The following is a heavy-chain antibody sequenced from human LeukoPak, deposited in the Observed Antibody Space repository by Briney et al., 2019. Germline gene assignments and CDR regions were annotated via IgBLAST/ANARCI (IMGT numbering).Heavy chain of an antibody. CDR2: ISSSSSYI. V-gene: IGHV3-21*01. CDR3: ARRGFLTPTTGHGMDV. D-gene: IGHD3-9*01. CDR1: GFTFSTYS. J-gene: IGHJ6*02. Sequence: GGSLRLSCAASGFTFSTYSMNWVRQAPGKGLEWVSSISSSSSYIYYADSVKGRFTISRDNAKNSQYLHMNSLRADDPAVYYCARRGFLTPTTGHGMDVWGQGTTVTVSS.